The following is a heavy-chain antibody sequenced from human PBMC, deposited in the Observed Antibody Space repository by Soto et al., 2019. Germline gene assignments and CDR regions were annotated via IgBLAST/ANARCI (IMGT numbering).Heavy chain of an antibody. D-gene: IGHD2-15*01. Sequence: SETLSLTCTVSGGSISSSSYYWGWIRQPPGKGLEWIGSIYYSGSTNYNPSLKSRVTISVDTSKNQFSLKLSSVTAADTAVYYCASLVVVAATPRWFDPWGQGTLVTVSS. CDR2: IYYSGST. CDR1: GGSISSSSYY. J-gene: IGHJ5*02. V-gene: IGHV4-39*07. CDR3: ASLVVVAATPRWFDP.